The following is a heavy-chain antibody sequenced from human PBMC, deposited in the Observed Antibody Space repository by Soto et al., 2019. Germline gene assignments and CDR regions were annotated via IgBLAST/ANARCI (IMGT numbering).Heavy chain of an antibody. CDR1: GYTFTGYG. D-gene: IGHD2-15*01. CDR3: ARALYCSDGTCYHPGFFRH. J-gene: IGHJ1*01. Sequence: ASVKVSCKTSGYTFTGYGVSWVRQAPGQGLEWLGWISAYNGSTNYAQRFQGRATMTTDTSTTTVYMELRSLGSDDTAIYYCARALYCSDGTCYHPGFFRHWGQGTLVTVSS. V-gene: IGHV1-18*01. CDR2: ISAYNGST.